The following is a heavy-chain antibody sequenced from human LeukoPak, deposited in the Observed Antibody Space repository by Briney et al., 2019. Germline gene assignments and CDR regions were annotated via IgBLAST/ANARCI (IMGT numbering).Heavy chain of an antibody. J-gene: IGHJ2*01. Sequence: SETLSLTCTVSGYSISSGYYWAWIRQPPGKGLEWIGSIYHSGSTYYNPSLKSRVTISVDTSKNQFSLKLSSVTAADTAVYYCARVKHSGWSDWYFDLWGRGTLVTVSS. D-gene: IGHD6-19*01. V-gene: IGHV4-38-2*02. CDR3: ARVKHSGWSDWYFDL. CDR1: GYSISSGYY. CDR2: IYHSGST.